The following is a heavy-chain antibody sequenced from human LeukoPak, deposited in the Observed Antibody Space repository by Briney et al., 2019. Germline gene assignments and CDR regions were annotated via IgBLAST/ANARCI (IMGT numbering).Heavy chain of an antibody. CDR2: INHSGST. D-gene: IGHD3-22*01. J-gene: IGHJ4*02. CDR1: GGSFSGYY. CDR3: ARSWDCDSSGYYYVDY. Sequence: SETLSLTCAVYGGSFSGYYWSWIRQPPGKGLEWIGEINHSGSTNYNPSLKSRVTISVDTSKNQFSLKLSSVTAADTAVYYCARSWDCDSSGYYYVDYWGQGTLVTVSS. V-gene: IGHV4-34*01.